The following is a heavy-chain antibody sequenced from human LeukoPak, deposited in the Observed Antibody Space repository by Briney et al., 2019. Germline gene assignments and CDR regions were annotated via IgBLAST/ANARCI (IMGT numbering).Heavy chain of an antibody. V-gene: IGHV3-53*01. CDR2: IYSGGST. D-gene: IGHD6-6*01. CDR1: GFTVSSNY. Sequence: GGSLRLSCAASGFTVSSNYMSWVRQAPGKGLEWVSVIYSGGSTYYADSVKGRFTISRDNSKNTLYLQMNSLRAEDTAVYYCAEYSSSWSAFDIWGQGTMVTVSS. CDR3: AEYSSSWSAFDI. J-gene: IGHJ3*02.